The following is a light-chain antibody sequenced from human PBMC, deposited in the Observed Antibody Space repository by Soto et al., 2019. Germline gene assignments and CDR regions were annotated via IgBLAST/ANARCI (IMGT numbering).Light chain of an antibody. CDR3: ISYAGTNNLV. Sequence: QSALTQPPSASGSPGQSVTISCTGTSSDVGGYNYVSWYQQHPGKAPKLMIYDVSERPSGVPDRFSGSKSGNTASLTVSGLQAEDEADYYCISYAGTNNLVFGGGTKVTVL. J-gene: IGLJ2*01. V-gene: IGLV2-8*01. CDR1: SSDVGGYNY. CDR2: DVS.